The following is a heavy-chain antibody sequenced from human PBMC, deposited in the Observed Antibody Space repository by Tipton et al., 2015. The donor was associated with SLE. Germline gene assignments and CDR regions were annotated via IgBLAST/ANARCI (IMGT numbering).Heavy chain of an antibody. CDR1: GGSINSFY. J-gene: IGHJ4*02. CDR3: ARVGPCGGDCYSLDY. D-gene: IGHD2-21*01. CDR2: IYTSRSP. Sequence: TLSLTCTVSGGSINSFYWNWIRQPAGKGLEWIGRIYTSRSPNYNPSLKSRVTMSVDTSKNQFSLKLSSVTAADTAVYYCARVGPCGGDCYSLDYWGQGTLVTVSS. V-gene: IGHV4-4*07.